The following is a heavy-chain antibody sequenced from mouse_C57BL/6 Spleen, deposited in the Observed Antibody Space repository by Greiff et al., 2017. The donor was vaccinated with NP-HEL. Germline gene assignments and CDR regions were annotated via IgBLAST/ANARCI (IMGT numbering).Heavy chain of an antibody. Sequence: QVQLQQSGAELVRPGTSVKVSCKASGYAFTNYLIEWVKQRPGQGLAWIGVINPGSGGTNYNEKFKGKATLTADKSSSTAYMQLSSLTSEDSAVYFCARMDYSNYFDYWGQGTTLTVSS. V-gene: IGHV1-54*01. D-gene: IGHD2-5*01. J-gene: IGHJ2*01. CDR1: GYAFTNYL. CDR2: INPGSGGT. CDR3: ARMDYSNYFDY.